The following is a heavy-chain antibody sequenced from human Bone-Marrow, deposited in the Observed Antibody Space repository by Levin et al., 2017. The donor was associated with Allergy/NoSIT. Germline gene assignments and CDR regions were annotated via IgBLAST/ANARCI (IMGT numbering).Heavy chain of an antibody. J-gene: IGHJ3*02. V-gene: IGHV3-23*01. CDR2: ISGSGGST. CDR3: AKDPRTTGTTPSAFDI. D-gene: IGHD1-1*01. CDR1: GFTFSSYA. Sequence: GESLKISCAASGFTFSSYAMSWVRQAPGKGLEWVSAISGSGGSTYYADSVKGRFTISRDNSKNTLYLQMNSLRAEDTAVYYCAKDPRTTGTTPSAFDIWGQGTMVTVSS.